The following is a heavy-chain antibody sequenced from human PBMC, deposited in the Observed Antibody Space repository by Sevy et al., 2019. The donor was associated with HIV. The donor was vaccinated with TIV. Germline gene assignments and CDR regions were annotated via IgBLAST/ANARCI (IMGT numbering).Heavy chain of an antibody. J-gene: IGHJ6*02. CDR3: ASLTIAAAGPGSDYYGMDV. CDR1: GFTFSSYA. Sequence: GGSLRLSCAASGFTFSSYAMHWVRQAPGKGLEWVAVISYDGSNKYYADSVKGRFTISRDNSKKTLYLQMNSLRAEDTAVYYCASLTIAAAGPGSDYYGMDVWGQGTTVTVSS. V-gene: IGHV3-30-3*01. CDR2: ISYDGSNK. D-gene: IGHD6-13*01.